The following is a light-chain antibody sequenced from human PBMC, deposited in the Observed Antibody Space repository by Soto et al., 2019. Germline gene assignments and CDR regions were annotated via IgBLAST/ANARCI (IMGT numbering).Light chain of an antibody. J-gene: IGKJ5*01. CDR1: QSVTSY. Sequence: EIVLTQSPATLSLSPGERATLSCRASQSVTSYLVWYQQKPGQAPRLLIYDASNRATGIPARFTGSGSGTDFTLTNSSLAPEDFAVYYCQHRYNWPFTFGQGTRLEIK. CDR3: QHRYNWPFT. CDR2: DAS. V-gene: IGKV3-11*01.